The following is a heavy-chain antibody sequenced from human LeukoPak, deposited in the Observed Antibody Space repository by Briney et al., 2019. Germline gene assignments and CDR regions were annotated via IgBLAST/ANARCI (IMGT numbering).Heavy chain of an antibody. CDR1: GYSFTSYW. CDR3: ARDSRDGYNYFDY. Sequence: GESLKISCKGSGYSFTSYWIAWVRQMPGKGLEWMGIIYPDDSDTRYSPSFQGQVTISADKSINTAYLQWSSLKASDTAIYYCARDSRDGYNYFDYWGQGTLVTVSS. CDR2: IYPDDSDT. J-gene: IGHJ4*02. D-gene: IGHD5-24*01. V-gene: IGHV5-51*01.